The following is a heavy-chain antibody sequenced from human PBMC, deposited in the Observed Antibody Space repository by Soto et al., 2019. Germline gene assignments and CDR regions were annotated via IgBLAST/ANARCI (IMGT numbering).Heavy chain of an antibody. Sequence: KTSETLSLTCTVSGGSISSSSYYWGWIRQPPGKGLEWIGSIYYSGSTYYNPSLKSRVTISVDTSKNQFSLKLSSVTAADTAVYYCATGERVYYFDYWGQGTLVTVSS. V-gene: IGHV4-39*01. CDR1: GGSISSSSYY. D-gene: IGHD3-10*01. CDR3: ATGERVYYFDY. CDR2: IYYSGST. J-gene: IGHJ4*02.